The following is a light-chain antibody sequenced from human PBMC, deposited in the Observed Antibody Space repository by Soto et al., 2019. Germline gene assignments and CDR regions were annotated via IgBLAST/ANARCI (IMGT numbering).Light chain of an antibody. Sequence: QSVLTQPPSMSAAPGQKVTISCSGSSSNIGNNYVSWYQHLPGAAPKLIIYDNDKRSSGIPDRFSGSKSGTSATLDITGLQTGDEADYYCGTWDSTLSGVFGTGTKLTVL. J-gene: IGLJ1*01. V-gene: IGLV1-51*01. CDR1: SSNIGNNY. CDR2: DND. CDR3: GTWDSTLSGV.